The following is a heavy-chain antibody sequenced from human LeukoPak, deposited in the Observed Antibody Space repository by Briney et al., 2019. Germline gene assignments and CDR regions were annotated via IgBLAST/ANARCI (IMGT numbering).Heavy chain of an antibody. Sequence: ASVKVSCKASGGTFSSYAISWVRQAPGQGLEWMGGINPIFGIANYAQKFQGRVTITADKSTSTAYMELSSLRSEDTAVYYCARGRFGLLWFGELERWGQGTLVTVSS. CDR3: ARGRFGLLWFGELER. CDR1: GGTFSSYA. V-gene: IGHV1-69*10. D-gene: IGHD3-10*01. CDR2: INPIFGIA. J-gene: IGHJ4*02.